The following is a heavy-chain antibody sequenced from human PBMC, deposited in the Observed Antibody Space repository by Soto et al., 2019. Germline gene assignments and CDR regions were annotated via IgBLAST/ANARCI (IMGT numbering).Heavy chain of an antibody. Sequence: GGSLRLSCAASGFTFSSYSMNWVRQAPGKGLEWVSYISSSSSTIYYADSVKGRFTISRDNAKNSLYLQMNSLRDEDTAVYYCARVGVVAATLNLRRDYYYGMDVWGQGTTVTVSS. CDR1: GFTFSSYS. CDR2: ISSSSSTI. V-gene: IGHV3-48*02. CDR3: ARVGVVAATLNLRRDYYYGMDV. D-gene: IGHD2-15*01. J-gene: IGHJ6*02.